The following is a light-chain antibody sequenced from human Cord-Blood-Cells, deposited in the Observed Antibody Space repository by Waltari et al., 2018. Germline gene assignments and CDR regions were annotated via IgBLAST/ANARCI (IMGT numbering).Light chain of an antibody. CDR3: QSADSSGTWV. CDR2: KDS. CDR1: ALPKQY. V-gene: IGLV3-25*02. Sequence: SYELTQTPSVSVSPGQTDRITCSGDALPKQYAYWYQQKPSQATVLVIYKDSEKPSGIPERFSGSSSGTTVTLTISGVQAEDEADYYCQSADSSGTWVFCGGTKLTVL. J-gene: IGLJ3*02.